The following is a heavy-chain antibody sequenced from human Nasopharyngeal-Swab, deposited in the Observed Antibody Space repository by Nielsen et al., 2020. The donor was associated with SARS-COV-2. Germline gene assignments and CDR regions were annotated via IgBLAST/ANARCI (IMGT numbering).Heavy chain of an antibody. J-gene: IGHJ4*02. CDR1: GGSFSGYY. V-gene: IGHV4-34*01. Sequence: SEILSLTCAVYGGSFSGYYWSWIRQPPGKGLEWIGEINHSGSTHYTPSLKSRVTISVDTSKNQFSLKLSSVTAADTAVYCCARPRRWLYYFDYWGQGTLVTVSS. D-gene: IGHD3-22*01. CDR3: ARPRRWLYYFDY. CDR2: INHSGST.